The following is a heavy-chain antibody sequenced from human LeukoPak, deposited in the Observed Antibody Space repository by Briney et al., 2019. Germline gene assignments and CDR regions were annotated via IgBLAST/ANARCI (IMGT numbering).Heavy chain of an antibody. J-gene: IGHJ5*02. V-gene: IGHV4-59*08. CDR3: AMQVGIYGVYNNRLDT. CDR2: VDYSGST. Sequence: PSETLSLSCTVSGAPFSNYYWHCVRQPPGKELEWIGNVDYSGSTRYNPSLKSRATMSLDSSKNQFSLRLTSVTAADMAVYYCAMQVGIYGVYNNRLDTWGQEARVTVSS. D-gene: IGHD4-17*01. CDR1: GAPFSNYY.